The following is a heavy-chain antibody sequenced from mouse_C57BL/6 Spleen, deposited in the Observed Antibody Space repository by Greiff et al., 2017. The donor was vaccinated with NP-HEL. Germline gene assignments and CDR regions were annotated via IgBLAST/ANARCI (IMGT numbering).Heavy chain of an antibody. CDR3: TTGIYYYGRGYY. J-gene: IGHJ2*01. CDR2: IDPENGDT. V-gene: IGHV14-4*01. D-gene: IGHD1-1*01. Sequence: EVQLQESGAELVRPGASVKLSCTASGFNIKDDYMHWVKQRPEQGLEWIGWIDPENGDTEYASKFQGKATITADTSSNTAYLQHSSLTSEDTAVYYCTTGIYYYGRGYYWGQGTTLTVSS. CDR1: GFNIKDDY.